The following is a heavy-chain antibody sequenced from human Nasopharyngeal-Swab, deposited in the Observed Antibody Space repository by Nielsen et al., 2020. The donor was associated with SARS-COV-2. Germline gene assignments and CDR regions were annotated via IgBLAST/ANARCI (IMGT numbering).Heavy chain of an antibody. Sequence: GSLRLSCTVSGYSISSGYYWGWIRQPPGKGLEWIGSIYHSGSTNYNPSLKSRVTISVDTSKNQFSLKLSSVTAADTAVYYCASGYHPERYYYYYMDVWGKGTTVTVSS. J-gene: IGHJ6*03. CDR2: IYHSGST. D-gene: IGHD3-22*01. CDR1: GYSISSGYY. V-gene: IGHV4-38-2*02. CDR3: ASGYHPERYYYYYMDV.